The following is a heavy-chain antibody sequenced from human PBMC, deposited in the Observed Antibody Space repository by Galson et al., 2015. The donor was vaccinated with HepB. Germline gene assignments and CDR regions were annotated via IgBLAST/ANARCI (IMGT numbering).Heavy chain of an antibody. Sequence: SLRLSCAASGFTFSTYSMTWVRQAPGKGLEWVSSITSSSRNMYYADSVKGRFPISRDNAKNSLYLQMNRLRVEDTAVYYCAKDRGYSSSWYLGPYYYYGLDVWGRGTTVTVSS. D-gene: IGHD6-13*01. V-gene: IGHV3-21*01. CDR2: ITSSSRNM. CDR1: GFTFSTYS. CDR3: AKDRGYSSSWYLGPYYYYGLDV. J-gene: IGHJ6*02.